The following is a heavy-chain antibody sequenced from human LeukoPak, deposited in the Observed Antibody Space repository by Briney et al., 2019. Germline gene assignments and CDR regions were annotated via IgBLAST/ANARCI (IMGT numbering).Heavy chain of an antibody. D-gene: IGHD4-23*01. V-gene: IGHV3-11*05. Sequence: PGGALRLSCAASGFTFSDYYMSSSCQAPGQGLERDSYCSWCSSFTNYAESVKRRFTVYIDNAKHYLYVQLNSRRPEGAVVCYCARVVVNGGSDYWGQGTLVTVSS. CDR2: CSWCSSFT. CDR3: ARVVVNGGSDY. J-gene: IGHJ4*02. CDR1: GFTFSDYY.